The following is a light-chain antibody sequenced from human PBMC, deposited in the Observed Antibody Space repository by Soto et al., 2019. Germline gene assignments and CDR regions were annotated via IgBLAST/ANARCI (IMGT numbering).Light chain of an antibody. CDR1: SSDVGGYNY. CDR3: CSNAGSYPFV. Sequence: QSVLTQPRSVSGSPGQSVTISCTGTSSDVGGYNYVSWYQHHTGKAPKLMIYDVDKRPSGVPGRFSGSKSGNTASLTISGLQAEDEGDYYCCSNAGSYPFVFGTRTQVTVL. CDR2: DVD. J-gene: IGLJ1*01. V-gene: IGLV2-11*01.